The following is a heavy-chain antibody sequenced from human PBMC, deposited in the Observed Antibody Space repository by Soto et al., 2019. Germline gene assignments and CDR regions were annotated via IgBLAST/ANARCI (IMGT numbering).Heavy chain of an antibody. J-gene: IGHJ4*01. Sequence: SETLSLTCTVSGGSFSSADYYWTWIRQPPGKGLEWIGYIYYSVSTYYKPSLKIRVTISLDRAKNKFSLQLNPVTGPGTAGYYRGSAHGYFPHFGSWGHGTLVTVSS. V-gene: IGHV4-30-4*01. CDR2: IYYSVST. CDR1: GGSFSSADYY. CDR3: GSAHGYFPHFGS. D-gene: IGHD4-17*01.